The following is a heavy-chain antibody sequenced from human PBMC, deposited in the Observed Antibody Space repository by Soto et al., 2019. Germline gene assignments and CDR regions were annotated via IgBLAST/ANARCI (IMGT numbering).Heavy chain of an antibody. CDR3: ARRSSGWYFDY. CDR2: ISGSGGST. J-gene: IGHJ4*02. Sequence: EVQLLESGGGLVQPGGSLRLSCAASGFTFSSYAMNWVRQAPGKGLEWVSVISGSGGSTYYADSVKGRFTISRDNSKNTLHLQMNSLRAEDTAVYYCARRSSGWYFDYWGQGTLVTVSS. D-gene: IGHD6-19*01. V-gene: IGHV3-23*01. CDR1: GFTFSSYA.